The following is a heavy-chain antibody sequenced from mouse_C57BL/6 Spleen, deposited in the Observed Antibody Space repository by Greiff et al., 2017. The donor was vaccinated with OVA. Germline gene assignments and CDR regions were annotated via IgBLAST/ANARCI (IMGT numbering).Heavy chain of an antibody. Sequence: LLPSFPALVTPGASVKVSCKASGYSFTGYCMNWVKQSPEKSLEWIGEINPSTGDTTYNQKFKAKATLTVDKSSSTAYMQLNSLTSEDSAVYECARWCYSSGYFDVWGTGTTVTVSS. CDR2: INPSTGDT. CDR3: ARWCYSSGYFDV. CDR1: GYSFTGYC. J-gene: IGHJ1*03. D-gene: IGHD1-1*01. V-gene: IGHV1-42*01.